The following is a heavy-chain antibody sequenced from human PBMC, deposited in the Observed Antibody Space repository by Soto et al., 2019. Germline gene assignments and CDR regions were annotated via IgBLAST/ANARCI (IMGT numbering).Heavy chain of an antibody. CDR1: GFTFSSYA. Sequence: EVQLLESGGGLVQPGGSLRLSCAASGFTFSSYAMSWVRQAPGKGLEWVSAISGSGGSTYYADSVKGRFTISRDNSKNTLYLQMNSLRAEDTAVYYCAKGSPEYDFWSGYHAFYYYYGMDVWGQGTTVTVSS. J-gene: IGHJ6*02. V-gene: IGHV3-23*01. D-gene: IGHD3-3*01. CDR2: ISGSGGST. CDR3: AKGSPEYDFWSGYHAFYYYYGMDV.